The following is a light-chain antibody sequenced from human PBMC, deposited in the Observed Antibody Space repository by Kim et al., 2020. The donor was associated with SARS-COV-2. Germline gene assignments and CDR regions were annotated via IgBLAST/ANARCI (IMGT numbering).Light chain of an antibody. CDR3: QTWDTGVRV. CDR2: VNSDGSH. V-gene: IGLV4-69*01. J-gene: IGLJ3*02. Sequence: APVKLTCTLSSGHSSYAIAWHQQQPEKGPRYLMKVNSDGSHNKGDGIPDRFSGSRSGAERYLTISSLQSEDEADYYCQTWDTGVRVFGGGTQLTVL. CDR1: SGHSSYA.